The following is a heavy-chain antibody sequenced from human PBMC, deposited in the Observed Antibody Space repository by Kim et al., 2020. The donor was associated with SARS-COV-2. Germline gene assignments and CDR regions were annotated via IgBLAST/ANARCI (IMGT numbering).Heavy chain of an antibody. D-gene: IGHD1-26*01. CDR2: ISSSGTDK. Sequence: GGSLRLSCAASGFTFSNYEINWVRQAPGTGLGWVSYISSSGTDKYYADSVKGRFTISRDNAKNSLYLQMSSLRAEDTAVYYCARLDFGSLGLVCSMSVWG. CDR1: GFTFSNYE. J-gene: IGHJ6*01. V-gene: IGHV3-48*03. CDR3: ARLDFGSLGLVCSMSV.